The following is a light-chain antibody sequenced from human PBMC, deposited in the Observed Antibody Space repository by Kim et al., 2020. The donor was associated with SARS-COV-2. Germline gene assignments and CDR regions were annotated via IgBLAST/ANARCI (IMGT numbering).Light chain of an antibody. Sequence: QSALTQPASVSGSPGQSITISCTGTSTDVGCYNYVSWYQQHPGKAPKLMISDVSKWPSGVSNRFSGSKSGNTASLTISGLQAEDEADYYCSSYTSSSTLVFGGGTQLTVL. CDR1: STDVGCYNY. J-gene: IGLJ2*01. V-gene: IGLV2-14*03. CDR2: DVS. CDR3: SSYTSSSTLV.